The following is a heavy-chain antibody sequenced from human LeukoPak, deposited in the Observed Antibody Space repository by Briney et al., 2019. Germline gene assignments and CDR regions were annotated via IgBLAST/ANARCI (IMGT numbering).Heavy chain of an antibody. CDR3: AKDASWSLDY. V-gene: IGHV3-30*02. Sequence: PGGSLRLSCAASGFTFSSNGMHWVRQAPGKGLEWVAMIRNHGNDKYHADSVKGRFSVSRDNSKNTMYLQMNSLRAEDTAVYYCAKDASWSLDYWGQGTLVTVSP. D-gene: IGHD6-13*01. J-gene: IGHJ4*02. CDR2: IRNHGNDK. CDR1: GFTFSSNG.